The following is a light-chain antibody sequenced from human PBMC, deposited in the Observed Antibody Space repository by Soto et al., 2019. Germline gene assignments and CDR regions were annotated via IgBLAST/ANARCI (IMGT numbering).Light chain of an antibody. J-gene: IGLJ3*02. V-gene: IGLV2-23*01. CDR3: SSYAGGSTMM. CDR2: DAT. Sequence: QSALTQPASVSGSPGQSITISCTGTNGDVGGYQLVSWYQQHPDQAPKVMIYDATKRPSGVSSRFSGSKSGNTASLTISGLQAEDGAHYYCSSYAGGSTMMLGGGTKVTVL. CDR1: NGDVGGYQL.